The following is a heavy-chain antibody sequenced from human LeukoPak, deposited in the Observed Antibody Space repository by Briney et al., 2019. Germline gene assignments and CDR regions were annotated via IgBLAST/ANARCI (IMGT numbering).Heavy chain of an antibody. CDR1: GFSFSTYA. CDR3: ARDSSSWIYSGYEGGPDY. Sequence: PGGSLRLSCAASGFSFSTYAMSWVRQAPGKGLEWVSGISGSGGNTYYADSVKGRFTISRDNSKNTLYLQMNSLRAEDTAVYYCARDSSSWIYSGYEGGPDYWGQGTLVTVSS. V-gene: IGHV3-23*01. J-gene: IGHJ4*02. D-gene: IGHD5-12*01. CDR2: ISGSGGNT.